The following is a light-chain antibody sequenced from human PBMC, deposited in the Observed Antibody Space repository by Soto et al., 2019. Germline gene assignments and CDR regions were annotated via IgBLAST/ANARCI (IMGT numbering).Light chain of an antibody. V-gene: IGKV1-8*01. CDR3: QQYNNWPQT. Sequence: AIRMTQSASSFSASTGDRVTITCRASQGISSYLAWYQQKPGKAPKLLIYAASTLQSGVPSRFSGSGYGTDFNLTISCLQSEDFAVYYCQQYNNWPQTFGQGTKVDIK. J-gene: IGKJ1*01. CDR2: AAS. CDR1: QGISSY.